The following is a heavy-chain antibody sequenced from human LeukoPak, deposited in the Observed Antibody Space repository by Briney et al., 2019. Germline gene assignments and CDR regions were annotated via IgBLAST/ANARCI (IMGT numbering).Heavy chain of an antibody. J-gene: IGHJ4*02. Sequence: TLSLTCAVSGGSISSGGYSWSWIRQPPGKGLEWIGYIYHSGSTYYNPSLKSRVTISVDTSKNQFSLKLSSVTAADTAVYYCARGSITIFGVVIQDYWGQGTLVTVSS. V-gene: IGHV4-30-2*01. CDR1: GGSISSGGYS. CDR2: IYHSGST. CDR3: ARGSITIFGVVIQDY. D-gene: IGHD3-3*01.